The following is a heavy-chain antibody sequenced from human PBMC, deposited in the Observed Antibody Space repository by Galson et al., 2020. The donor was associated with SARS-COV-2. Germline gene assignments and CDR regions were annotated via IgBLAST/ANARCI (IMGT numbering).Heavy chain of an antibody. CDR2: IAYDGSQM. CDR1: GIHLSGYA. V-gene: IGHV3-30*04. Sequence: QLGESLKISCAGSGIHLSGYAVHWVRQAPGKGLEWVAVIAYDGSQMFYADSVKGRFTISRDDSKNTVYLQMTSLRFEDSSVYYCGGAGYWGQGTRVTVSS. J-gene: IGHJ4*02. CDR3: GGAGY.